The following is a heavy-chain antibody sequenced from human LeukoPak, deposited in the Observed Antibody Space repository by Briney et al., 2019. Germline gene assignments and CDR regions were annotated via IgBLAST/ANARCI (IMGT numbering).Heavy chain of an antibody. Sequence: KDGESLKISCKGSGYSFPIYWIGWVRQMPGKGLEWMGIIYPGDSDTRYSPSFQGQITISADKSISTAYLQWSSLKASDTAMYYCARRSTYGSGTNYLFDNWGQGTLVTVSS. D-gene: IGHD3-10*01. CDR2: IYPGDSDT. CDR3: ARRSTYGSGTNYLFDN. CDR1: GYSFPIYW. J-gene: IGHJ4*02. V-gene: IGHV5-51*01.